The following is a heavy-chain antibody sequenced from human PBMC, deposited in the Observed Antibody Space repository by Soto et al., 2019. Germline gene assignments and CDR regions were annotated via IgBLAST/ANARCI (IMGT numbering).Heavy chain of an antibody. Sequence: QVPLVESGGGVVQPGRSLRLSCAASGFTFSSYAMHWVRQAPGKGLEWVAVISYDGSNKYYADSVKGRFTISRDNSKNTLYLQMNSLRAEDTAVYYCARGGDYGSGTIDYWGQGTLVTVSS. V-gene: IGHV3-30-3*01. CDR3: ARGGDYGSGTIDY. CDR1: GFTFSSYA. CDR2: ISYDGSNK. D-gene: IGHD3-10*01. J-gene: IGHJ4*02.